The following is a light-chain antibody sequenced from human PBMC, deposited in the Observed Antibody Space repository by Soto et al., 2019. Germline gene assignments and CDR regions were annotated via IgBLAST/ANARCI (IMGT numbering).Light chain of an antibody. CDR1: SSDVGGYNY. CDR3: CSHAGTYIYV. V-gene: IGLV2-11*01. Sequence: QSALTQPRSVSGSPGQSVTISCTGTSSDVGGYNYVSWYQQHPGKAPKLMIYDVSKRPSGVPDRFSGFKSGNTASLTISGLQAGDEADYSCCSHAGTYIYVFGTGTKLTVL. J-gene: IGLJ1*01. CDR2: DVS.